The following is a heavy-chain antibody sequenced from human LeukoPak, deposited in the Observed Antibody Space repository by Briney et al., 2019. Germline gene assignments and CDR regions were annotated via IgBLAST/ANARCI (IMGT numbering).Heavy chain of an antibody. J-gene: IGHJ6*02. D-gene: IGHD3-9*01. V-gene: IGHV1-18*01. CDR1: GYTFTSYG. Sequence: ASVKVSCKASGYTFTSYGISWVRQAPGQGLEWMGWISAYNGNTNYAQKLQDRVTMTTDTSTSTAYMELRSLRSDDTAVYYCASGYFDWLFGYYGMDVWGQGTTVTVSS. CDR3: ASGYFDWLFGYYGMDV. CDR2: ISAYNGNT.